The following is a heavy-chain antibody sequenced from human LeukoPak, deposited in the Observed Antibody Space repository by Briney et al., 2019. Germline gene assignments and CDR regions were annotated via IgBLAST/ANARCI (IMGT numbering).Heavy chain of an antibody. CDR1: GGSLSGYY. V-gene: IGHV4-34*01. J-gene: IGHJ6*03. CDR3: ARTTMVRGTYYMDV. CDR2: INHSGST. Sequence: RPSETLSLTCGVYGGSLSGYYWSWIRQPPGKGLEWIGEINHSGSTNYNPSLKSRVTISVDTSKDQSSLKLSSVTAADTAVYYCARTTMVRGTYYMDVWGKGTTVTISS. D-gene: IGHD3-10*01.